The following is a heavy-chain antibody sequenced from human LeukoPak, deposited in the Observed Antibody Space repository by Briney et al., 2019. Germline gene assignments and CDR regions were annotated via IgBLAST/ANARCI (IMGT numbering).Heavy chain of an antibody. CDR2: ISGGGGKT. CDR1: GFTFRSYE. D-gene: IGHD2-21*02. V-gene: IGHV3-23*01. Sequence: PGVSLRLSCAASGFTFRSYEMSWVRQAPGKGVEWVSAISGGGGKTSYADFVKGRFTIYRDNSKNTLHLQMNSLRVEDTAIYFCAKGDCGGDCYVVDYWGQGTRVTVSS. J-gene: IGHJ4*02. CDR3: AKGDCGGDCYVVDY.